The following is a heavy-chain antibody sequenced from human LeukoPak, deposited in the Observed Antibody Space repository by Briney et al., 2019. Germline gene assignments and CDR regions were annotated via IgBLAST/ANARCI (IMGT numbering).Heavy chain of an antibody. D-gene: IGHD2-2*01. CDR1: GYTFTGYY. J-gene: IGHJ6*03. V-gene: IGHV1-2*02. Sequence: GASVKVSCKASGYTFTGYYMHWVRQAPGQGLEWMGWINPNSGGTNYAQKFQDRVTMTRDTSISTAYMELSRLRSDDTAVYYCAREGGEYCSSTSCYSGYYYYMDVWGKGTTVTVSS. CDR3: AREGGEYCSSTSCYSGYYYYMDV. CDR2: INPNSGGT.